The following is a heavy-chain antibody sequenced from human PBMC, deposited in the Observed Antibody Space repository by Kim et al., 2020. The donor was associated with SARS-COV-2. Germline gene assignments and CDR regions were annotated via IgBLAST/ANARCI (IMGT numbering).Heavy chain of an antibody. J-gene: IGHJ5*02. CDR1: GGSISSGSYY. V-gene: IGHV4-61*02. Sequence: SETLSLTCTVSGGSISSGSYYWSWIRQPAGKGLEWIGRIYTSGSTNYNPSLKSRVTISVDTSKNQFSLKLSSVTAADTAVYYCARDSPDPWVNWFDPWGQGTLVTVSS. CDR2: IYTSGST. CDR3: ARDSPDPWVNWFDP.